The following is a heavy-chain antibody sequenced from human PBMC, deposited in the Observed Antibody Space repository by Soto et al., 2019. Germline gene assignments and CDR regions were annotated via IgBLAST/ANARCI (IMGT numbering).Heavy chain of an antibody. CDR1: GGSISSYY. CDR3: ARVCGGDCHYGMDV. D-gene: IGHD2-21*02. CDR2: IYYSGST. Sequence: PSETLSLTCTGSGGSISSYYWSWIRQPPGKGLEWIGYIYYSGSTNYNPSLKSRVTISVDTSKNQFSLKLSSVTAADTAVYYCARVCGGDCHYGMDVWGQGTTVTVSS. V-gene: IGHV4-59*01. J-gene: IGHJ6*02.